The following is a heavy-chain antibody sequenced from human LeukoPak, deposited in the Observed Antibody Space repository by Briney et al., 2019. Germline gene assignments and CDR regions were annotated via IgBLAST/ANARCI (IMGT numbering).Heavy chain of an antibody. CDR1: GGSISSYY. J-gene: IGHJ3*02. CDR3: ARPGMSGAFDI. CDR2: IYYSGST. D-gene: IGHD3-3*01. V-gene: IGHV4-59*08. Sequence: KPSETLSLTCTVSGGSISSYYWSWIRQPPGKGLEWIGYIYYSGSTNYNPSLKSRVTISVDTSKNQFSLKLSSVTAADTAVYYCARPGMSGAFDIWGQGTMVTVSS.